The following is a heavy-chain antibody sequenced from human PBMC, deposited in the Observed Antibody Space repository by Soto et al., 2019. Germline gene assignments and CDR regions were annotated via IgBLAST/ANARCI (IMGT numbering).Heavy chain of an antibody. V-gene: IGHV3-66*04. CDR1: GFTVSSNY. J-gene: IGHJ4*02. CDR2: VYSGGST. Sequence: EVQLVESGGGLVQPGGSLRLSCAASGFTVSSNYVRWVRQAPGKGLEWVSVVYSGGSTYYADSVKGRFTSSRDNSKNTLYLQMNSLRAEDTAVYYCAGHSHKDYWGQGTLVTVSS. CDR3: AGHSHKDY.